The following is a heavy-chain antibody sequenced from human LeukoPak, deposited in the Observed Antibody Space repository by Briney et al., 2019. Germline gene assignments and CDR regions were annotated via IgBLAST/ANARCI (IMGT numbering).Heavy chain of an antibody. D-gene: IGHD3-22*01. CDR1: GYTFTSYG. J-gene: IGHJ4*02. CDR2: ISAYNGNT. V-gene: IGHV1-18*01. CDR3: ARVAQHRYYYDSSDFRYYFDY. Sequence: EASVKVSCKASGYTFTSYGISWVRQAPGQGLEWMGWISAYNGNTNYAQKLQGRVTMTTDTSTSTAYMELRSLRSDDTAVYYCARVAQHRYYYDSSDFRYYFDYWGQGTLVTVSS.